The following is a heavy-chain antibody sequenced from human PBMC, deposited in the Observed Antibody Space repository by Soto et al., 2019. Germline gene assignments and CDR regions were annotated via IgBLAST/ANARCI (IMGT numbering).Heavy chain of an antibody. J-gene: IGHJ3*02. Sequence: GASVKVSCKASGYTFTSYGISWVRQAPGQGLEWMGWISAYNGNTNYAQKLQGRVTMTTDTSTSTAYMELRSLRSDDTAVYYCARDYPLTMIVVVIAAPHAFDIWGQGTMVTVSS. CDR1: GYTFTSYG. D-gene: IGHD3-22*01. V-gene: IGHV1-18*01. CDR3: ARDYPLTMIVVVIAAPHAFDI. CDR2: ISAYNGNT.